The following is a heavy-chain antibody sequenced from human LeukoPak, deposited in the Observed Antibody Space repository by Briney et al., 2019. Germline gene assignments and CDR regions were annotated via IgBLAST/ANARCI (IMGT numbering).Heavy chain of an antibody. D-gene: IGHD6-19*01. J-gene: IGHJ4*02. CDR2: INPNSGGT. Sequence: ASVKVSCKASGYTFTGYYMHRVRQAPGQGLEWMGWINPNSGGTNYAQKFQGRVTMTRDTSISTAYMELSRLRSDDTAVYYCARGTWYSYSSGWYGFDYWGQGTLVTVSS. CDR1: GYTFTGYY. V-gene: IGHV1-2*02. CDR3: ARGTWYSYSSGWYGFDY.